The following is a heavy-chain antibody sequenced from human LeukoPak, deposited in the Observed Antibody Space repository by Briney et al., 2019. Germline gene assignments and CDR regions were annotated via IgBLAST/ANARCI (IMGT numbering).Heavy chain of an antibody. Sequence: SETLSLTCAVYGGSFSGYYWSWIRQPPGKGLEWIGEINHSGSTNYNPSLKSRVTISVDTSKNQFSLKLSSVTAADTAVYYRARGRKGSSWYGHYFDYWGQGTLVTVSS. CDR2: INHSGST. D-gene: IGHD6-13*01. CDR1: GGSFSGYY. CDR3: ARGRKGSSWYGHYFDY. J-gene: IGHJ4*02. V-gene: IGHV4-34*01.